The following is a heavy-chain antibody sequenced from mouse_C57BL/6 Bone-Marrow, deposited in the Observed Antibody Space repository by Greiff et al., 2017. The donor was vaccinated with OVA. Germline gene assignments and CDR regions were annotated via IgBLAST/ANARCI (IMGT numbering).Heavy chain of an antibody. CDR2: IDPSDSYT. CDR1: GYTFTSYW. J-gene: IGHJ3*01. Sequence: QVQLQQPGAELVRPGTSVKLSCKASGYTFTSYWMHWVKQRPGQGLEWIGVIDPSDSYTNYNQKFKGKATLTVDTSSSTAYMQLSSLTSEDSAVYYCYDGYPPGGQGPLATVSA. D-gene: IGHD2-3*01. V-gene: IGHV1-59*01. CDR3: YDGYPP.